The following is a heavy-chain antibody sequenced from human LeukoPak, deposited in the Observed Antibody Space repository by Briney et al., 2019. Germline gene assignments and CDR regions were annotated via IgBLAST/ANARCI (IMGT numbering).Heavy chain of an antibody. CDR2: FDPKDGDT. CDR3: ARVASGSYHYYYMDV. J-gene: IGHJ6*03. V-gene: IGHV1-24*01. CDR1: GYTLTELS. Sequence: ASVTVSCRVSGYTLTELSVHWVRQAPGKGLEWMGHFDPKDGDTIYAQRFQGRVTMTRNTSISTAYMELSSLRSEDTAVYYCARVASGSYHYYYMDVWGKGTTVTISS. D-gene: IGHD3-10*01.